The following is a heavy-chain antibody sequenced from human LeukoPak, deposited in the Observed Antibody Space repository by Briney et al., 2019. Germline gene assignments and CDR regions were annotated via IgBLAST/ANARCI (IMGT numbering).Heavy chain of an antibody. D-gene: IGHD4-17*01. J-gene: IGHJ4*02. Sequence: GGSLRLSRAASGFTFSGSAMHWVRQASGKGLGWVGRIRSKANAYATAYADSVKGRFTISRDDSKNTAYLQMNRLKNEDTAVYYCTRRGGEHDFWGQGTLVTVSS. V-gene: IGHV3-73*01. CDR3: TRRGGEHDF. CDR1: GFTFSGSA. CDR2: IRSKANAYAT.